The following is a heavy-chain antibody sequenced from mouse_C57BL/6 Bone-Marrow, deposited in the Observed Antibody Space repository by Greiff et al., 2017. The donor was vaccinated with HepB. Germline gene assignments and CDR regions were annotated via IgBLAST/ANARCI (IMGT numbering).Heavy chain of an antibody. V-gene: IGHV1-53*01. CDR1: GYTFTSYW. D-gene: IGHD2-4*01. CDR2: INPSNGGT. J-gene: IGHJ3*01. CDR3: AREGYADYVPFAY. Sequence: VKLQQPGTELVKPGASVKLSCKASGYTFTSYWMHWVKQRPGQGLEWIGNINPSNGGTNYNEKFKSKATLTVDKSSSTAYMQLSSLTSEDSAVYYCAREGYADYVPFAYWGQGTLVTVSA.